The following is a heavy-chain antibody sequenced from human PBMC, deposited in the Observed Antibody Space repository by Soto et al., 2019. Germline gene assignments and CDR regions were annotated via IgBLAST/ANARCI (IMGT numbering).Heavy chain of an antibody. D-gene: IGHD2-15*01. J-gene: IGHJ4*02. V-gene: IGHV4-31*03. CDR1: GGSISSGGYY. Sequence: SETLSLTCTVSGGSISSGGYYWSWIRQHPGKGLEWIGYIYYSGSTYYNPSLKSRVTISVDTSKNQFSLKLSSVTAAGTAVYYCARIYCSGGSCYSIPPYYFDYWGQGTLVTVSS. CDR2: IYYSGST. CDR3: ARIYCSGGSCYSIPPYYFDY.